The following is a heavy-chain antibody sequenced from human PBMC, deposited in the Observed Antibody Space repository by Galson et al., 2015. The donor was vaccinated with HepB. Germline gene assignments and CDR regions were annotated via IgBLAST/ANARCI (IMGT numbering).Heavy chain of an antibody. J-gene: IGHJ4*02. CDR1: GLTFSSYV. CDR3: AKVPRFGGSYYFDY. CDR2: ISSDGSNK. D-gene: IGHD1-26*01. Sequence: SLRLACAASGLTFSSYVMHWVGRAPGKGLEGVAFISSDGSNKTFADSVKGRFGISRDNSKNTLYLQMNSLRAEDTAVYYCAKVPRFGGSYYFDYWGQGTLVTVSS. V-gene: IGHV3-30*18.